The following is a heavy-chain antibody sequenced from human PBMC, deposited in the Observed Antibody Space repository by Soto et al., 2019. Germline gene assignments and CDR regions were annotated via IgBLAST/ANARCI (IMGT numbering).Heavy chain of an antibody. J-gene: IGHJ4*02. CDR2: IGGSGTST. Sequence: GGSLRLSCAASGFTFSSYAMSWVRQAPGKGLEWVSAIGGSGTSTYYADSVKGRFTISRDNSKNTLYLQMNSPRAEDTAVYYCARTYYYDSSGYYWTFDYWGQGTLVTVST. CDR3: ARTYYYDSSGYYWTFDY. CDR1: GFTFSSYA. D-gene: IGHD3-22*01. V-gene: IGHV3-23*01.